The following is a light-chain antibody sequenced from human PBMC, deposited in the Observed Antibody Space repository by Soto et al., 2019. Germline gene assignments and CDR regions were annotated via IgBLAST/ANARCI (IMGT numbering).Light chain of an antibody. Sequence: QSVLTQPPSASGTPGQSVIISCSGSSSNIGNNYVYWYQQFPGMAPKLLIYKNDRRPSGVPDRFSGSKSGTSASLAIRGLRSEDEADYYCAAWDDSLNGLFGGGTNSPS. CDR1: SSNIGNNY. J-gene: IGLJ3*02. CDR3: AAWDDSLNGL. CDR2: KND. V-gene: IGLV1-47*01.